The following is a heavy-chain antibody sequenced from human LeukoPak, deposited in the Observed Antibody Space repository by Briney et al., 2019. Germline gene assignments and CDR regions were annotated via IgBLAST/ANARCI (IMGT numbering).Heavy chain of an antibody. CDR1: GGSISSYY. CDR3: ARVGFREPAFDY. D-gene: IGHD3-10*01. CDR2: IYYGGST. J-gene: IGHJ4*02. V-gene: IGHV4-59*01. Sequence: SETLSLTCTVSGGSISSYYWSWIRQPPGKGLEWIGYIYYGGSTNYNPSLKSRVTISVDTSKNQFSLKLSSVTAADTAVYYCARVGFREPAFDYWGQGTLVTVSS.